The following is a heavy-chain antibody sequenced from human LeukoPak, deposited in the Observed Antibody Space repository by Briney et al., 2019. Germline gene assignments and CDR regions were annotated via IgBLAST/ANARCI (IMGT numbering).Heavy chain of an antibody. CDR1: GFTFDDHG. Sequence: GGSLRLSCAASGFTFDDHGMSWVRHAPGKGREWVTGIDWNGGSPRYADSVKGRLTISRDNATNFLYLQMNSVRAADTAFYYCARRMTTVTTRYFDIWGRGTLGTVS. D-gene: IGHD4-17*01. CDR3: ARRMTTVTTRYFDI. J-gene: IGHJ2*01. V-gene: IGHV3-20*04. CDR2: IDWNGGSP.